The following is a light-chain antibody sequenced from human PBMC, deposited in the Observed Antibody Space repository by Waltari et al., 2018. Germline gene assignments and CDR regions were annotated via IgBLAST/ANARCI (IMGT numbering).Light chain of an antibody. Sequence: QLVLTQSPSASASLGASVKLTCPLSSGHSSNVIAWLQQQPEKGPRYLMKVNSDGSHNMGDEIPDRFSGSSSGAERYLTISSLQSEDEADYYCQTGGHGTWVFGGGTKLTVL. CDR2: VNSDGSH. J-gene: IGLJ3*02. V-gene: IGLV4-69*01. CDR1: SGHSSNV. CDR3: QTGGHGTWV.